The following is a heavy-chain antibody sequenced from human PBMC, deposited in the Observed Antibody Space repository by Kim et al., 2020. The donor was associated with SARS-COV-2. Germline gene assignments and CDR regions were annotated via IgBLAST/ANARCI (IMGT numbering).Heavy chain of an antibody. CDR2: ISYDGSNK. J-gene: IGHJ4*02. V-gene: IGHV3-30*03. Sequence: GGSLRLSCAASGFTFSSYGMHWVRQAPGKGLEWVAVISYDGSNKYYADSVKGRFTISRDNSKNTLYLQMNSLRAEDTAVYYCAIGPYYYDSSGHDYWGQGTLVTVSS. CDR3: AIGPYYYDSSGHDY. CDR1: GFTFSSYG. D-gene: IGHD3-22*01.